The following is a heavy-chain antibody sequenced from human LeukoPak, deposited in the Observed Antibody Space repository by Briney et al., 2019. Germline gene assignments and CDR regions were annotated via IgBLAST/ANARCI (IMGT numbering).Heavy chain of an antibody. J-gene: IGHJ5*02. Sequence: PGGSLRLSCAASGFTFSDYYMSWIRQAPGKGLEWVSYISSSSSYTNYPDSVKGRFTISRDNAKNSLYLQMNSLRAEDTAVYYCARVSIVVVPAASRWFDPWGQGTLVTVSS. D-gene: IGHD2-2*01. CDR1: GFTFSDYY. V-gene: IGHV3-11*06. CDR3: ARVSIVVVPAASRWFDP. CDR2: ISSSSSYT.